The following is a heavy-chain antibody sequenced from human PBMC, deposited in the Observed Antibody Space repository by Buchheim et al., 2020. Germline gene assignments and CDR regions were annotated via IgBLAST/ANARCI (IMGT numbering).Heavy chain of an antibody. CDR2: IKQDEGEK. Sequence: EVQLVESGGGLVQPGGSLRLSCAASGFIFSSYSMSWVRQAPGKGLEWVANIKQDEGEKFYLDSVKGRFTLSRGNGKNALYLQMNRLRVEDTAVYYCMVGVDYWGQGTL. CDR1: GFIFSSYS. V-gene: IGHV3-7*01. CDR3: MVGVDY. D-gene: IGHD2-15*01. J-gene: IGHJ4*02.